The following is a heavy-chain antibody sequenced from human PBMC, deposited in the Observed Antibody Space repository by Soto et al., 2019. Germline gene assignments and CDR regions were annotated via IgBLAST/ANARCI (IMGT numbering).Heavy chain of an antibody. V-gene: IGHV5-51*01. Sequence: GESLKISCKDSGYSFTSYWIGWVRQTPGKGLEWMGIIYPGDSDTRYSPSFQGQVTISADKSISTAYLQWSSLKASDTAMYYCARQKYGFGGPYWYYGMDVWGQGTTVTVSS. CDR1: GYSFTSYW. CDR2: IYPGDSDT. J-gene: IGHJ6*02. D-gene: IGHD3-10*01. CDR3: ARQKYGFGGPYWYYGMDV.